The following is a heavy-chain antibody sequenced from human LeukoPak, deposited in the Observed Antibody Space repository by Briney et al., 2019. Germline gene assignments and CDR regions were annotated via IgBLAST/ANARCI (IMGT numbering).Heavy chain of an antibody. J-gene: IGHJ4*02. V-gene: IGHV3-7*01. CDR3: ARDSPMIVEDYLDY. D-gene: IGHD3-22*01. CDR2: IKQDGSEK. CDR1: GFTFSSYW. Sequence: PGGSLRLSCAASGFTFSSYWMSWVRQAPGKGLEWVANIKQDGSEKYYVDSVKGRFTISRDNAKNSLYLQMNSLRAEDTAVYYCARDSPMIVEDYLDYWGQGTLVTVSS.